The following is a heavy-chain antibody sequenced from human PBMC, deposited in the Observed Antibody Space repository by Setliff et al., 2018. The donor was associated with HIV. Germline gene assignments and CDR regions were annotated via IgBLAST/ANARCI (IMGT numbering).Heavy chain of an antibody. D-gene: IGHD3-3*01. Sequence: SVKVSCKASGDTFGSYAISWVRQAPGQGLEWMGAIFPIFGTPNYAQKFQGRVTISADESTSTAYMELSSLTSEDTAVYYCARVVTTFGAHASAYWGQGTLVIVSS. CDR3: ARVVTTFGAHASAY. CDR2: IFPIFGTP. J-gene: IGHJ4*02. CDR1: GDTFGSYA. V-gene: IGHV1-69*13.